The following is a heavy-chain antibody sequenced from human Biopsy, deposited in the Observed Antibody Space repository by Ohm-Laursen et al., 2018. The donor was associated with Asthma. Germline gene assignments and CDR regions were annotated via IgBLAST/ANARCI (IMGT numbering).Heavy chain of an antibody. V-gene: IGHV4-30-4*01. D-gene: IGHD2-21*02. Sequence: PSQTLSLTCTVSGAYIGTPDYHWSWIRQSPGKGLEWIGFVFYSGTTHYSRSLERRLYISIYTARNEFSMRLRSLPAADTAVYYCARCGGDCPIRGFDSWGPGTLVTVSS. CDR3: ARCGGDCPIRGFDS. J-gene: IGHJ4*02. CDR1: GAYIGTPDYH. CDR2: VFYSGTT.